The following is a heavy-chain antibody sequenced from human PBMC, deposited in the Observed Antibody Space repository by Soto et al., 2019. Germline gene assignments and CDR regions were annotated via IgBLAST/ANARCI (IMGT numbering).Heavy chain of an antibody. CDR1: GYIFTTYW. CDR2: IYPGDSDT. J-gene: IGHJ6*02. Sequence: GESLKISCRGSGYIFTTYWIGWVRQMPGKGLEWMGIIYPGDSDTRYSPSFQGQVTISADKSISTAYLQWSSLKASDTAIYYCARGPTVTHSYYYYSYPMDVWGQGTTVTVSS. V-gene: IGHV5-51*01. D-gene: IGHD4-4*01. CDR3: ARGPTVTHSYYYYSYPMDV.